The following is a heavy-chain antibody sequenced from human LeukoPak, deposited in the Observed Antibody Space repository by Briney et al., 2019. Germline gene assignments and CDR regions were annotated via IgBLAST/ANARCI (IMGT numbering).Heavy chain of an antibody. CDR2: ISSSGSYI. V-gene: IGHV3-21*01. D-gene: IGHD2-2*01. CDR3: ARVAGYCSSTSSCYNDY. Sequence: GGSLRLSCAASGFAFNTYTMTWVRQPPGKGLEWVPSISSSGSYIYQTDSVKGRFSISRDNAKTSLYLQMNSLRAEDTAVYYCARVAGYCSSTSSCYNDYWGQGTLVTVSS. J-gene: IGHJ4*02. CDR1: GFAFNTYT.